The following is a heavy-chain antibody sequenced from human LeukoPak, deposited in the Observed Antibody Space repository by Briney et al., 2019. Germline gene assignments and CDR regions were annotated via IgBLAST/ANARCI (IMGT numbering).Heavy chain of an antibody. D-gene: IGHD3-22*01. CDR3: AKGCYDGGHYHYAGGSVDS. CDR2: INPNSGGT. Sequence: ASVTVSCTAAVYGFTDYCMHLVRQPHGPGLGWVGYINPNSGGTDTNYARTVKGRVTMTTDWSISTASMELSRLRSDDTDVDYCAKGCYDGGHYHYAGGSVDSWGQGTHVTVSS. V-gene: IGHV1-2*02. CDR1: VYGFTDYC. J-gene: IGHJ4*02.